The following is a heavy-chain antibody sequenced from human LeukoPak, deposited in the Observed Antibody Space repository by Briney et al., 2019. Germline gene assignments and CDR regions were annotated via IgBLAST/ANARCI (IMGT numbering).Heavy chain of an antibody. D-gene: IGHD2-15*01. J-gene: IGHJ5*02. CDR2: IYAGDSDT. Sequence: GESLKISCKGSGYSFTSYWIGWVRQMPGKGLEWMGIIYAGDSDTRYSPSFQGQVTISADKSISTAYLQWSILKASDTAMYCCARLAGYCSGGSCYSSWFDPWGQGTLVTVSS. V-gene: IGHV5-51*01. CDR3: ARLAGYCSGGSCYSSWFDP. CDR1: GYSFTSYW.